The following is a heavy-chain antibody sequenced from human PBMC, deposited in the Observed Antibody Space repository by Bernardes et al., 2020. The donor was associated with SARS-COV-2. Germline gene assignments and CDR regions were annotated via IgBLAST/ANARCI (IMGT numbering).Heavy chain of an antibody. CDR2: VYPDGSET. D-gene: IGHD5-12*01. Sequence: ESLKISCKASGHRFSTYWIGWVRQLPGKGLEWMGIVYPDGSETLYRPPFQGQVTISVDESINTAYLQWRSLKASDTAMYYCARRGYSGYAPGDPVSSGSASAPTLFPLVSCENSPSDTKLVD. CDR3: ARRGYSGYAPGDPVSSGSASAPTLFPLVSCENSPSDTKLVD. J-gene: IGHJ3*02. CDR1: GHRFSTYW. V-gene: IGHV5-51*01.